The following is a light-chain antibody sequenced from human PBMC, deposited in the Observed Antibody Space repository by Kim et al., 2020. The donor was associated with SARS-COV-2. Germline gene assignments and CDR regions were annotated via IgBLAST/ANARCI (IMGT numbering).Light chain of an antibody. V-gene: IGKV3-20*01. CDR2: GAS. Sequence: EIVLTQSPGTLSLSPGERATLSCRASQSVNTYLVWYQQKPGQAPRLLIYGASGRATGIPDRFSGSGSGTDFTLTISRLEPEDFALYYCQQHGSSPWTFGQGTKVDIK. J-gene: IGKJ1*01. CDR1: QSVNTY. CDR3: QQHGSSPWT.